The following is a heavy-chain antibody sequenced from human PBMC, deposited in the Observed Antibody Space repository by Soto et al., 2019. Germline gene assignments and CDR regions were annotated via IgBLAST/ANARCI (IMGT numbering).Heavy chain of an antibody. J-gene: IGHJ4*02. Sequence: QVQLVQSGAEVKGPGSSVKVSCKASGDTYNFYSINWVRQAPGLGLEWMGRVNPILSMSNFAQRFQGRVTMTADKSTSTAYMELSGLRSEDTAIYYCATSYGSGYRASDYWGQGALVTVSS. D-gene: IGHD3-10*01. V-gene: IGHV1-69*04. CDR1: GDTYNFYS. CDR3: ATSYGSGYRASDY. CDR2: VNPILSMS.